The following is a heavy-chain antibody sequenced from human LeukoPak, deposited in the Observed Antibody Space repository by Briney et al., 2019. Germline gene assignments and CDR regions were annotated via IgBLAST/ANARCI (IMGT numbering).Heavy chain of an antibody. CDR3: ARGGNYDILSGYEPSY. Sequence: ASVKVSCTASGSTFTSYGISWVRQAPGQGHERMGWISAYNGNTTYAQTLQGRVTMTTGTSTSTAYMELRSLGADDTAVYYCARGGNYDILSGYEPSYWGQGTLVTVSS. CDR1: GSTFTSYG. V-gene: IGHV1-18*01. J-gene: IGHJ4*02. D-gene: IGHD3-9*01. CDR2: ISAYNGNT.